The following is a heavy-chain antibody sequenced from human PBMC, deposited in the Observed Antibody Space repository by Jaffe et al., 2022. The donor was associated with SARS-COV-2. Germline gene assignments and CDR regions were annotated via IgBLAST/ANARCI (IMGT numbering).Heavy chain of an antibody. CDR1: GYTFTSYA. J-gene: IGHJ4*02. D-gene: IGHD6-13*01. CDR2: INAGNGNT. V-gene: IGHV1-3*01. CDR3: ARARIAAAGTFDY. Sequence: QVQLVQSGAEVKKPGASVKVSCKASGYTFTSYAMHWVRQAPGQRLEWMGWINAGNGNTKYSQKFQGRVTITRDTSASTAYMELSSLRSEDTAVYYCARARIAAAGTFDYWGQGTLVTVSS.